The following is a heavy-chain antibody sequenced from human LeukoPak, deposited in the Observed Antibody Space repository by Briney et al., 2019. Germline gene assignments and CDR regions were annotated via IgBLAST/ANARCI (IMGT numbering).Heavy chain of an antibody. Sequence: PSETLSVTCTVSGGSISSYYWRWIRQHPGKGLEWIGYIYYSGSTNYNPSLKSRVTISVDTSKNQFSLKLSSVTAADTAVYYCARGYSYEYNWFDPWGQGTLATVSS. CDR3: ARGYSYEYNWFDP. D-gene: IGHD5-18*01. J-gene: IGHJ5*02. V-gene: IGHV4-59*01. CDR1: GGSISSYY. CDR2: IYYSGST.